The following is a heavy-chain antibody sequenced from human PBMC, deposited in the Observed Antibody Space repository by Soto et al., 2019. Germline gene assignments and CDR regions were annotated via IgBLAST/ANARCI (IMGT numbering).Heavy chain of an antibody. CDR2: MNPDSDKT. CDR1: GYMFSNYD. Sequence: QVQLVQSGAEVKKPGASVKVSCKASGYMFSNYDIIWVRQATGQGLEWMGWMNPDSDKTDYAQKFQGRVTMTGNTSKRTAYMVLTALTYEDTAIYYCARPGARYCGGDCYSSHWGQGTLVTVSS. CDR3: ARPGARYCGGDCYSSH. V-gene: IGHV1-8*01. J-gene: IGHJ4*02. D-gene: IGHD2-21*02.